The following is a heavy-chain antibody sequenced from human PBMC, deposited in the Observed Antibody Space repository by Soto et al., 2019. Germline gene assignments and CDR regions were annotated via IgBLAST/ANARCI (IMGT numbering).Heavy chain of an antibody. D-gene: IGHD6-19*01. V-gene: IGHV3-64D*06. CDR3: VKDQGKQWLVRYYYYYYGMDV. CDR2: ISSNGGGT. J-gene: IGHJ6*02. CDR1: GFTFSDFA. Sequence: GGSLRLSCSASGFTFSDFAVHWVRQAPGKGLDYVSGISSNGGGTYYADSVKGRFTISRDNSKNTLYLQMSSLRVEDTAIYYCVKDQGKQWLVRYYYYYYGMDVWGQGTTVTVSS.